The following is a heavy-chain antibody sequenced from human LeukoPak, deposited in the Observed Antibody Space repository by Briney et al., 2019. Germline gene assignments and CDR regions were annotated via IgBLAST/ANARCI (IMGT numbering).Heavy chain of an antibody. Sequence: SETLSLTCTVSGGSISSGGYYWSWIRQHPGKGLEWIGYIYYSGSTNYNPSLKSRVTMSVDTSKNQFSLKLSSVTAADTAVYYCAREGMGYYDSSGPEDWFDPWGQGTLVTVSS. CDR2: IYYSGST. J-gene: IGHJ5*02. D-gene: IGHD3-22*01. CDR1: GGSISSGGYY. V-gene: IGHV4-61*08. CDR3: AREGMGYYDSSGPEDWFDP.